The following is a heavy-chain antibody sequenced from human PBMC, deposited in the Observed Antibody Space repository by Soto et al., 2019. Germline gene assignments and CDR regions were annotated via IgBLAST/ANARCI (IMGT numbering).Heavy chain of an antibody. Sequence: VKVSCKASGFPFTSSAVQWLRQARGPRLEWIGWIVVGSGNTNYAQKFQERVTITRDMSTSTAYMELSSLRSEDTAVYYCAADPPYYDILTGPLGWGQGNLVTVSS. CDR1: GFPFTSSA. CDR3: AADPPYYDILTGPLG. D-gene: IGHD3-9*01. V-gene: IGHV1-58*01. CDR2: IVVGSGNT. J-gene: IGHJ4*02.